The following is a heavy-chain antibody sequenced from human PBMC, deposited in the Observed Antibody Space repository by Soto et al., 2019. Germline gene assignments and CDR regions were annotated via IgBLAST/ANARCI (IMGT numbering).Heavy chain of an antibody. CDR3: ARAVAGTFYFDY. V-gene: IGHV1-69*13. Sequence: SVKGLCKASGGTFSSYPISWVRQAPGQGLEWMGGIIPIFGTANYAQKFQGRVTITADESTSTAYMELSSLRSEDTAVYYCARAVAGTFYFDYWGQGTLVTVSS. J-gene: IGHJ4*02. CDR2: IIPIFGTA. D-gene: IGHD6-19*01. CDR1: GGTFSSYP.